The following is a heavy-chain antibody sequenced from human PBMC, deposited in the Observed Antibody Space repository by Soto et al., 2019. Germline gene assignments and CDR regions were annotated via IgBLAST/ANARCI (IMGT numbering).Heavy chain of an antibody. D-gene: IGHD5-18*01. V-gene: IGHV4-39*01. J-gene: IGHJ6*02. CDR2: IYYSGST. CDR3: ACIFSGGYGYGFYYYGMDV. CDR1: GGSISSSSYY. Sequence: QLQLQESGPGLVKPSETLSLTCTVSGGSISSSSYYWGWIRQPPGKGLEWIGSIYYSGSTYYHPSLKSRVTIPVDTSKNQFSLKLSSVTAADTAVYYCACIFSGGYGYGFYYYGMDVWGQGTTVTVSS.